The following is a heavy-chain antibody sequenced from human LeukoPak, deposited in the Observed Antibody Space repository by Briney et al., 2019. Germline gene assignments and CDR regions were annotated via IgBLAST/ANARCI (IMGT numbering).Heavy chain of an antibody. Sequence: SETLSLTCTVSDDSITMYYWTWIRQSPGKGLEWIGEINHSGSTNYNPSLKSRVTISVDTSKNQFSLKLSSVTAADTAVYYCARDVLAAPGTFDYWGQGALVTASS. V-gene: IGHV4-34*01. CDR3: ARDVLAAPGTFDY. CDR1: DDSITMYY. D-gene: IGHD6-13*01. J-gene: IGHJ4*02. CDR2: INHSGST.